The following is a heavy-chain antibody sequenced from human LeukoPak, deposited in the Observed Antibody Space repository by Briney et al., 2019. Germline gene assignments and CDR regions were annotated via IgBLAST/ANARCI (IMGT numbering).Heavy chain of an antibody. CDR1: GYTFTSFD. CDR3: ARGPGSNGYYFDYYYYGMDV. J-gene: IGHJ6*02. CDR2: MDPRSGDT. D-gene: IGHD3-22*01. V-gene: IGHV1-8*01. Sequence: GASVKVSCKSSGYTFTSFDISWVRQATGQGLEWMGWMDPRSGDTGFAQKFQGRVTMTRNTSISTAFMELRSLRSEDTAVYYCARGPGSNGYYFDYYYYGMDVWGQGTTVTVSS.